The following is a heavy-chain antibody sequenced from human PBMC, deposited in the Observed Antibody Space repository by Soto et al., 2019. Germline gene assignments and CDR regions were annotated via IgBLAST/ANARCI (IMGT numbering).Heavy chain of an antibody. V-gene: IGHV3-30-3*01. CDR3: ARGGYSYGSPYYY. D-gene: IGHD5-18*01. Sequence: GGSLRLSCAASGFTFSSYAMHWVRQAPGKGLEWVAVISYDGSNKYYADSVKGRFTISRDNSKNTLYLQMNSLRAEDTAVYYCARGGYSYGSPYYYWGQGTLVTVSS. J-gene: IGHJ4*02. CDR1: GFTFSSYA. CDR2: ISYDGSNK.